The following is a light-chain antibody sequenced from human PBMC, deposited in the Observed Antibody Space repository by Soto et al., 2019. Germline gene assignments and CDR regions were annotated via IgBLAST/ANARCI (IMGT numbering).Light chain of an antibody. V-gene: IGLV2-14*03. Sequence: QSVLTQSASLSGSPGQSITISCTGTSSDVGGYNYVSWYQHHPGKAPKLIIYDVTNRPSGVSNPFSGSKSGNTASLTISGLQPEDEADYYFRSYTNSNTRQIVFGTGTRSPS. CDR3: RSYTNSNTRQIV. CDR2: DVT. CDR1: SSDVGGYNY. J-gene: IGLJ1*01.